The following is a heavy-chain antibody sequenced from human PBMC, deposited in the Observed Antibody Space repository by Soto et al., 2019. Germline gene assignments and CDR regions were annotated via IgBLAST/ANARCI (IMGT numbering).Heavy chain of an antibody. V-gene: IGHV3-33*06. J-gene: IGHJ3*02. Sequence: QVQLVESGGGVVQPGTSLRLSCAASGFAFSYHGIHWVRQAPGKGLEWVAVTWSGGRGEYYADSVRGRFTISRDNSKNTLYLQMNSLRAEDTGVYYCAETILGSTLHAFDMWGQGTMVTVSS. CDR3: AETILGSTLHAFDM. CDR1: GFAFSYHG. CDR2: TWSGGRGE. D-gene: IGHD1-26*01.